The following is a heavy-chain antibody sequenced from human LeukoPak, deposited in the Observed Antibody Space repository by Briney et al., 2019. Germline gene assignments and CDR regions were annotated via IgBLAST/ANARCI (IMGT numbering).Heavy chain of an antibody. Sequence: ASVKVSCKGSGYKFISYAMNWVRQAPGQGPEWMGWINTDTGNPTYARGFTGQYVFSVDTSVTTAYLQINSLRTEDTAVYYCVRERLGNCSGGNCHGADYWGQGALVTVSS. CDR2: INTDTGNP. J-gene: IGHJ4*02. V-gene: IGHV7-4-1*02. CDR1: GYKFISYA. D-gene: IGHD2-15*01. CDR3: VRERLGNCSGGNCHGADY.